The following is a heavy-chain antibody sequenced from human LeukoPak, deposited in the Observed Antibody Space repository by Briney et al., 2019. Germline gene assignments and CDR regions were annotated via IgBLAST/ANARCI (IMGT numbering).Heavy chain of an antibody. D-gene: IGHD6-13*01. J-gene: IGHJ4*02. CDR1: GGSFSSSSYY. V-gene: IGHV4-39*01. CDR3: ARLDDRAARIGVGHSSSWSSRRGFDY. CDR2: IYYSGST. Sequence: SETLSLTCTVSGGSFSSSSYYWGWIRQPPGKGLEWIGSIYYSGSTYYNPSLKSRVTISVDTSKNQFSLKLSSVTAADTAVYYCARLDDRAARIGVGHSSSWSSRRGFDYWGQGTLATVSS.